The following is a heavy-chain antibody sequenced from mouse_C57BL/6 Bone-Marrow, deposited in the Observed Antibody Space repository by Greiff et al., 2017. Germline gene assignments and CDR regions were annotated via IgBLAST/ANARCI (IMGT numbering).Heavy chain of an antibody. Sequence: EVQVVESGGGLVQPGGSMKLSCAASGFTFSDAWMDWVRQSPEKGLEWVAEIRNKANNHATYYAESVKGRFTISRDDSKSSVYLQMNSLRAEDTGIYYCTRFSTVVATDAMDYWGQGTSVTVSS. CDR3: TRFSTVVATDAMDY. CDR1: GFTFSDAW. D-gene: IGHD1-1*01. V-gene: IGHV6-6*01. J-gene: IGHJ4*01. CDR2: IRNKANNHAT.